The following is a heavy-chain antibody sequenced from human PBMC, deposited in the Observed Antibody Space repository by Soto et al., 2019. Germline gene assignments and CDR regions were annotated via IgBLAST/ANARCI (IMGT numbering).Heavy chain of an antibody. CDR1: GFTFSRYS. V-gene: IGHV3-48*02. CDR3: ARGGVATIFGDS. CDR2: IDSSSKTI. Sequence: GGSLRLSCAASGFTFSRYSMNWVRQAPGKGLEWLSYIDSSSKTIYYADSVKGRFIISRDNAKNSPYLQMNSLRDEDTAVYYCARGGVATIFGDSWGQGTLVTVSS. J-gene: IGHJ4*02. D-gene: IGHD5-12*01.